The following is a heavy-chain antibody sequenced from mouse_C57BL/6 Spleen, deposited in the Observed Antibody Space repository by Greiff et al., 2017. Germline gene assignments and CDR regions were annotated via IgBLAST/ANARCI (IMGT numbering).Heavy chain of an antibody. CDR3: ARNDGYLTWFAY. D-gene: IGHD2-3*01. CDR2: IDPSDSYT. J-gene: IGHJ3*01. Sequence: QVQLQQPGAELVRPGTSVKLFCKASGYTFTSYWMHWVKQRPGQGLEWIGVIDPSDSYTNYNQKFKGKATLTVDTSSSTAYMQLSSLTSEDSAVYYCARNDGYLTWFAYWGQGTLVTVSA. V-gene: IGHV1-59*01. CDR1: GYTFTSYW.